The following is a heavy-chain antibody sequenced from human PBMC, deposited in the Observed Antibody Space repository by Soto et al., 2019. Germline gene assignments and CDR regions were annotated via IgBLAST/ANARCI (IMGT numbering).Heavy chain of an antibody. V-gene: IGHV3-48*02. J-gene: IGHJ4*02. D-gene: IGHD2-21*02. CDR3: ARLPKGSLVTA. Sequence: LVGYGGDLVYPGGSLRLSCVASGFRFSDHSMNWVRQAPGKGLQWISYISSNSDTTYYADSVKGRFTVSIDNAKNALFLQMNSLRDDDTATYYCARLPKGSLVTAWGQGARVTVSS. CDR2: ISSNSDTT. CDR1: GFRFSDHS.